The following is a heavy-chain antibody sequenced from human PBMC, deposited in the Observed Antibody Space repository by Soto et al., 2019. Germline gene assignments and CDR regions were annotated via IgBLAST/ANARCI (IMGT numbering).Heavy chain of an antibody. V-gene: IGHV1-8*01. CDR1: GYSFTSYD. Sequence: XSVKVSCQASGYSFTSYDINWVRQATGQGLEWMGWMNPNSGNTGYAQKFQGRVTMTRNTSISTAYMELSSLRSEDTAVYYCATASYYDFWSGYHPSGYGMDVWGQGTTVTVSS. J-gene: IGHJ6*02. CDR3: ATASYYDFWSGYHPSGYGMDV. CDR2: MNPNSGNT. D-gene: IGHD3-3*01.